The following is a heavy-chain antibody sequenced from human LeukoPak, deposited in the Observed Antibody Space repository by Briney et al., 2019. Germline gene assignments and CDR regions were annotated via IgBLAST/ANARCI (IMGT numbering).Heavy chain of an antibody. D-gene: IGHD2/OR15-2a*01. CDR2: IKQDGSEK. Sequence: PGGSLRLSCAASGFTFSSHWMNWVRQAPGKGLEWVANIKQDGSEKYYVDSVKGRFTTSRDNAKNSLYLQMNSLRAEDTAVYYCARDLIALDYWGQGTLVTVSS. CDR3: ARDLIALDY. J-gene: IGHJ4*02. V-gene: IGHV3-7*01. CDR1: GFTFSSHW.